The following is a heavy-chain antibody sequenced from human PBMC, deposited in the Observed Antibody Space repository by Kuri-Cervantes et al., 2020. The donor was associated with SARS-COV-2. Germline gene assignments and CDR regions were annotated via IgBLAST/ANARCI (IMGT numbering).Heavy chain of an antibody. CDR2: IKQDGGEK. CDR3: ARDPYASGTEGDI. V-gene: IGHV3-7*01. J-gene: IGHJ3*02. D-gene: IGHD1-7*01. CDR1: GFTFSSYW. Sequence: GESLKISCAASGFTFSSYWMSWVRQAPGKGLEWVANIKQDGGEKYYVDSVKGRFTISRDNAKNPLYLQMNSLRAEDTAVYYCARDPYASGTEGDIWGQGTMVTVSS.